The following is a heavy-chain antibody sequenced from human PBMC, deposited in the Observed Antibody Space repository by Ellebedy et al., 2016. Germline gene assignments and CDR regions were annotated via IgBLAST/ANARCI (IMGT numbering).Heavy chain of an antibody. CDR2: IWYDGSDA. V-gene: IGHV3-33*08. Sequence: GESLKISCGASGFTFSTYNMHWVRQAPGKGLEWVAVIWYDGSDAQYADSVKGRFTVSRDNSKNMVYLQMNSLRAEDTGLYYCARDGIRPFFYYGMDVWGQGTTVSVSS. J-gene: IGHJ6*02. CDR1: GFTFSTYN. D-gene: IGHD6-6*01. CDR3: ARDGIRPFFYYGMDV.